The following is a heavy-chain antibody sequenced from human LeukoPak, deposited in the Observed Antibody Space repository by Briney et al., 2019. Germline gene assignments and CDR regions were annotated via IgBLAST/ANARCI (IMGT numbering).Heavy chain of an antibody. CDR2: IYPGDSDT. CDR1: GYSFTCYW. Sequence: GESLKISCKGSGYSFTCYWIGWVRQMPGKGLEWMGIIYPGDSDTRYSPSFQGQVTISADKSISTAYLQWSSLKASDTAMYYCASRITMVRGVIGAFDIWGQGTMVTVSS. J-gene: IGHJ3*02. V-gene: IGHV5-51*01. D-gene: IGHD3-10*01. CDR3: ASRITMVRGVIGAFDI.